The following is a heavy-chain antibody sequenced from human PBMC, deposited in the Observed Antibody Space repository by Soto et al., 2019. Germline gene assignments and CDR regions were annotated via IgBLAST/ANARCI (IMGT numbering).Heavy chain of an antibody. CDR3: ARGGGTYHPTAQTHDC. CDR2: INPNSGDT. D-gene: IGHD1-26*01. CDR1: GYTFTGYY. Sequence: ASVKVSCKASGYTFTGYYLHWVRQAPGQGLEWMGWINPNSGDTNYAQNFQGRVTMTRDTSISTAYVELSRLKSDDTAVYYCARGGGTYHPTAQTHDCWGQGNLVPVSS. J-gene: IGHJ4*02. V-gene: IGHV1-2*02.